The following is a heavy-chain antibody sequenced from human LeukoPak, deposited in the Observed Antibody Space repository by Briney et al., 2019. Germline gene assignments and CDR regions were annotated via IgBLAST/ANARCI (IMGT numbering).Heavy chain of an antibody. V-gene: IGHV1-69-2*01. CDR2: VDPEDGET. CDR3: ATVRRTSPNWFDP. D-gene: IGHD1-14*01. Sequence: ASVKVSCKASGYTFTGYYMHWVQQAPGKGLEWMGLVDPEDGETIYAEKFQGRVTITADTSTDTAYMELSSLRSEDTAVYYCATVRRTSPNWFDPWGQGTLVTVSS. CDR1: GYTFTGYY. J-gene: IGHJ5*02.